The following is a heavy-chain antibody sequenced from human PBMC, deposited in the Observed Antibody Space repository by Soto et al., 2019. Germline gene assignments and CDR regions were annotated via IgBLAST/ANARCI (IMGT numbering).Heavy chain of an antibody. CDR3: AKEALGYCSGGSCYGYNWFDP. CDR1: GFTFSNYA. CDR2: ISYDGSNK. J-gene: IGHJ5*02. V-gene: IGHV3-30*18. Sequence: QVQLVESGGGVVQPGRSLRLSCAASGFTFSNYAMHWVRQAPGKGLEWVAVISYDGSNKYSADSVKGRFTISRDNSKKTLYLPMNSLRAEDTAVYYCAKEALGYCSGGSCYGYNWFDPWGQGTLVTVSS. D-gene: IGHD2-15*01.